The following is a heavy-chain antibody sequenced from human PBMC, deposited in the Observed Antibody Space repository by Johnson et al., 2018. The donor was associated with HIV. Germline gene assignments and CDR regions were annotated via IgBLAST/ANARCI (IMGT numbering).Heavy chain of an antibody. Sequence: VLLVESGGGVVRPGGSLRLSCVASGFTFDDYAMSWVRQAPGKGLEWVAGLNWNGGRTGYADSVKGWFTMSRDNAKNSLFLQMNSLRAEDSALYFCARETRDYAFDIWGQGTMVTVSS. J-gene: IGHJ3*02. CDR2: LNWNGGRT. CDR1: GFTFDDYA. V-gene: IGHV3-20*04. D-gene: IGHD4-11*01. CDR3: ARETRDYAFDI.